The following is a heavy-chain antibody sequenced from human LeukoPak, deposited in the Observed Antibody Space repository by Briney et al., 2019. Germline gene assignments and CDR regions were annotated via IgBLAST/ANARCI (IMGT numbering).Heavy chain of an antibody. CDR1: GFTFSSYD. V-gene: IGHV3-48*03. J-gene: IGHJ4*02. Sequence: GGSLRLSCAASGFTFSSYDMNWVRQAPGKGLEGVSYISTSGSTIYYAGSVKGRFTTSRDNAKNSLYLQMNSLRAEDTAVYYCARPYSGTYWGPGYWGQGTLVTVSS. CDR2: ISTSGSTI. D-gene: IGHD1-26*01. CDR3: ARPYSGTYWGPGY.